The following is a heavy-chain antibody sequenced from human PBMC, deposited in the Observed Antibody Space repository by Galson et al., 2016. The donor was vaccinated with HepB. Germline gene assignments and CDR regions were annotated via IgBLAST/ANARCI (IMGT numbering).Heavy chain of an antibody. D-gene: IGHD1-26*01. CDR3: ARGGAFIGRTRTGFDI. V-gene: IGHV4-4*02. J-gene: IGHJ3*02. CDR2: IFHTGTT. Sequence: SETLSLTCSVSGGSISSNTWWNWVRQSPEKGLEWIGGIFHTGTTNDNPSFKSRVIMSVDKSKNDFSLKLTSVTAADTAVYYCARGGAFIGRTRTGFDIWGQGTMVTVSS. CDR1: GGSISSNTW.